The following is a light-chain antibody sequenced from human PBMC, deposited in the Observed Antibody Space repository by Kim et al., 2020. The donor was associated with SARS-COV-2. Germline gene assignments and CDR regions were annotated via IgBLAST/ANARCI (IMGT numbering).Light chain of an antibody. CDR2: AGS. CDR1: QGIRND. V-gene: IGKV1-6*01. Sequence: ASVGDRVTITCRASQGIRNDLGWYQQKPGKAPKLLIYAGSSLESGVPPRFSGSGSGTDFTLTISSLQPEDFVIYYCLQDYSYPLTFGQGTRLEIK. CDR3: LQDYSYPLT. J-gene: IGKJ5*01.